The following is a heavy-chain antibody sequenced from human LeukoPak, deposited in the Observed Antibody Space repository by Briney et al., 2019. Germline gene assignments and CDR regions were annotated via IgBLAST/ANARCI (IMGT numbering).Heavy chain of an antibody. D-gene: IGHD6-19*01. CDR2: IYYSGST. V-gene: IGHV4-59*08. CDR3: ARRAWYSSGWYYFDY. Sequence: KTSETLSLTCTVSGGSISSYYWSWIRQPPGKGLEWIGYIYYSGSTNYNPSLKSQVTISVDTSKNQFSLKLSSVTAADTAVYYCARRAWYSSGWYYFDYWGQGTLVTVSS. CDR1: GGSISSYY. J-gene: IGHJ4*02.